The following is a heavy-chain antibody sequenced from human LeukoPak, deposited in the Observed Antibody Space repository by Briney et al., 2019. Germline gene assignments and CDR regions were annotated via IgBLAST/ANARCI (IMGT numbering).Heavy chain of an antibody. CDR1: GFTFSSYS. J-gene: IGHJ4*02. D-gene: IGHD1-20*01. CDR2: ISSSSSYI. V-gene: IGHV3-21*01. CDR3: ARDRSVTGTGDY. Sequence: GGSLRLSCAASGFTFSSYSMNWVRQAPGKGLEWVSSISSSSSYIYYADSVKGRFTISRDNAKNSLYLQMNSLRAKDTAVYYCARDRSVTGTGDYWGQGTLVTVSS.